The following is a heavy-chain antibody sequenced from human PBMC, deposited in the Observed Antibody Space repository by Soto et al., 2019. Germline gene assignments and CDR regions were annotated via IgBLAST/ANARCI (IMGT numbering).Heavy chain of an antibody. V-gene: IGHV4-31*03. CDR3: ARGKGYSYGPYYFDY. J-gene: IGHJ4*02. Sequence: PSETLSLTCTVSGGSISSEGYYWSWFRQHPGKGLEWIGDIYYSGSTYYNPSLKSRLTISGDTSKNQFSLKLSSVTAADTAVYYCARGKGYSYGPYYFDYWGQGTLVTVSS. CDR2: IYYSGST. CDR1: GGSISSEGYY. D-gene: IGHD5-18*01.